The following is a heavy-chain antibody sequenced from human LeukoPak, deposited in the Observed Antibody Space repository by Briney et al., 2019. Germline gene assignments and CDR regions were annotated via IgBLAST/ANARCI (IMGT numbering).Heavy chain of an antibody. CDR3: AREGIYYDSSGYYYYYYGMDV. Sequence: PSETLSLTCAVYGGSFSGYYWSWIRQPPGKGLEWIGEINHSGSTNYNPSLKSRVTISVDTSKNLFSLKLSSVTAADTAVYYCAREGIYYDSSGYYYYYYGMDVWGQGTTVTVYS. CDR2: INHSGST. D-gene: IGHD3-22*01. J-gene: IGHJ6*02. CDR1: GGSFSGYY. V-gene: IGHV4-34*01.